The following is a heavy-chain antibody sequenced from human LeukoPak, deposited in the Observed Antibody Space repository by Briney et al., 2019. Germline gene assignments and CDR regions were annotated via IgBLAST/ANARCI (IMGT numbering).Heavy chain of an antibody. CDR2: ISGSGGST. J-gene: IGHJ6*04. V-gene: IGHV3-23*01. D-gene: IGHD3-10*01. Sequence: GGSLRLSCAASGFTFSSYAMSWVRQAPGKGLEWGSAISGSGGSTYYADSVKGRFTISRDNSKNTLYLQMNSLRAEDTAVYYCAKVHGSGSYYIYYYGMDVWGKGTTVTVSS. CDR1: GFTFSSYA. CDR3: AKVHGSGSYYIYYYGMDV.